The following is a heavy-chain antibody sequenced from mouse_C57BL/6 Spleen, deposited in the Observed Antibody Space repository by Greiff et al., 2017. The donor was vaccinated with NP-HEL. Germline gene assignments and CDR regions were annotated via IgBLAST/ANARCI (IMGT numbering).Heavy chain of an antibody. CDR1: GFNIKDYY. CDR2: IDPEDGDT. V-gene: IGHV14-1*01. J-gene: IGHJ2*01. CDR3: TRNYGSSPYYFDY. D-gene: IGHD1-1*01. Sequence: EVQLQQSGAELVRPGASVKLSCTASGFNIKDYYMHWVKQRPEQGLEWIGRIDPEDGDTEYAPKFQGKATMTADTSSKTAYLQLSSLTSEDTAVYYCTRNYGSSPYYFDYWGQGTTLTVSS.